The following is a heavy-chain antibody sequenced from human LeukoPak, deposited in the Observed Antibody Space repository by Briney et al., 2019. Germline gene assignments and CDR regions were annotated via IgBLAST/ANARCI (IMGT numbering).Heavy chain of an antibody. V-gene: IGHV3-21*04. D-gene: IGHD3-22*01. CDR2: ISSSSSYI. CDR3: AKQNYYDSSGYYLGGFRRPGDFDY. CDR1: GFTFSSYS. Sequence: PGGSLRLSCAASGFTFSSYSMNWVRQAPGKGLEWVSSISSSSSYIYYADSVKGRFTISRDNSKHTLYLQMNSLRAEDTAVYYCAKQNYYDSSGYYLGGFRRPGDFDYWGQGTLVTVSS. J-gene: IGHJ4*02.